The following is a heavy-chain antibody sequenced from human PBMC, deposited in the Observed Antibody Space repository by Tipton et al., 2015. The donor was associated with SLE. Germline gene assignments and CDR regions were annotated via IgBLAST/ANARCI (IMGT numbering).Heavy chain of an antibody. CDR2: ISGSGGST. Sequence: SLRLSCAASGFTFSSYAMSWVRQAPGKGLEWVSAISGSGGSTYYADSVKGRFTISRDNSKNTLYLQMNSLRAEDTAVYYCAKGDSYYYYGMDVWGQGTTVTVSS. CDR3: AKGDSYYYYGMDV. V-gene: IGHV3-23*01. CDR1: GFTFSSYA. J-gene: IGHJ6*02.